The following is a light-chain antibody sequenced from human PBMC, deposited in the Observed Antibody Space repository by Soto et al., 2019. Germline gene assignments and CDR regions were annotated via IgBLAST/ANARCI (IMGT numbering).Light chain of an antibody. Sequence: EIVLTQSPGTLSLSPGESATLSCRASQSVSSTYLAWYQQKPGPAPRLLLYDLSRRSTGIPDRFRASGSGTDFTLTISRLEPEDFAVYYCQQYGSSPRTFGQGTKLEI. CDR2: DLS. CDR3: QQYGSSPRT. CDR1: QSVSSTY. J-gene: IGKJ2*02. V-gene: IGKV3-20*01.